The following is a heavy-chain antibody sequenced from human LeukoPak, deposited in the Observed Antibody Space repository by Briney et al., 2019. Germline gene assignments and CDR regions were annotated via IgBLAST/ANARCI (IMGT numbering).Heavy chain of an antibody. D-gene: IGHD1-14*01. Sequence: PGGSLRLSCAASGFTFDDYAMHWVRQAPGKGLEWVLGISWNSGSIGYADSVKGRFTISRDNAKNSLYLQMNSLRAEDTALYYCAYNYGMDVWGQGTTVTVSS. CDR2: ISWNSGSI. CDR3: AYNYGMDV. V-gene: IGHV3-9*01. CDR1: GFTFDDYA. J-gene: IGHJ6*02.